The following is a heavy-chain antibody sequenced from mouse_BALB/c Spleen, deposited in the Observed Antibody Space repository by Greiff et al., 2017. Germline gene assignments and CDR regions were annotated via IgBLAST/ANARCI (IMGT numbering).Heavy chain of an antibody. Sequence: EVHLVESGPGLVKPSQSLSLTCTVTGYSITSDYAWNWIRQFPGNKLEWMGYISYSGSTSYNPSLKSRISITRDTSKNQFFLQLNSVTTEDTATYYCARGIYDYDGNWGQGTLVTVSA. V-gene: IGHV3-2*02. CDR2: ISYSGST. J-gene: IGHJ3*01. CDR3: ARGIYDYDGN. D-gene: IGHD2-4*01. CDR1: GYSITSDYA.